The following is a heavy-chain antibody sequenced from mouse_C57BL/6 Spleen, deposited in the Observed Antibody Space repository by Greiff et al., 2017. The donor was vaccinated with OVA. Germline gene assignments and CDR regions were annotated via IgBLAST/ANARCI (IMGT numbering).Heavy chain of an antibody. D-gene: IGHD2-3*01. CDR2: IYPGDGDT. CDR1: GYAFSSYW. J-gene: IGHJ3*01. V-gene: IGHV1-80*01. Sequence: QVQLQQSGAELVKPGASVKISCKASGYAFSSYWMNWVKQRPGKGLEWIGQIYPGDGDTNYNGKFKGKATLTADKSSSTAYMQLSSLTSEDSAVYFCASLYDGYYGWFAYWGQGTLVTVSA. CDR3: ASLYDGYYGWFAY.